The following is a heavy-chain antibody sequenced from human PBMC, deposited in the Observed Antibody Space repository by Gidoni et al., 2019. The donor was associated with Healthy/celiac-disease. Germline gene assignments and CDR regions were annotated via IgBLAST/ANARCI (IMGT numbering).Heavy chain of an antibody. D-gene: IGHD2-21*02. CDR2: ISASNGNT. Sequence: QVQLVQSGAEVKKPGASVEVSCKASGYTFTSSGISWVRQAPGQGLEWMGWISASNGNTNDAQKLQGRVTITTDTSTSTAYMELRSLRSDDTAVYYCARGAEHIVVVTATYFDYWGQGTLVTVSS. V-gene: IGHV1-18*01. J-gene: IGHJ4*02. CDR1: GYTFTSSG. CDR3: ARGAEHIVVVTATYFDY.